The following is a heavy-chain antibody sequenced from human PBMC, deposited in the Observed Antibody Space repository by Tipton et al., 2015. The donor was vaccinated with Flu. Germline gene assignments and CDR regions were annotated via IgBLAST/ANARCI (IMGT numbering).Heavy chain of an antibody. CDR2: INPLFGPA. V-gene: IGHV1-69*15. J-gene: IGHJ4*02. CDR1: GDTFNTYG. Sequence: QLVQSGPEVKKPGSSVKVSCKAAGDTFNTYGITWVRQAPGQGLEWVGRINPLFGPANYAQNFQGRVTITADESTTTVYMELRSLTSEDTAVFYCARDGVEYSNLAFSDSWGQGTLVTVSS. CDR3: ARDGVEYSNLAFSDS. D-gene: IGHD6-6*01.